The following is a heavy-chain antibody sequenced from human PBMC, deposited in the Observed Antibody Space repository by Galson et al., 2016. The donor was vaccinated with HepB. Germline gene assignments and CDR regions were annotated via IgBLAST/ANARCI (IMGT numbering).Heavy chain of an antibody. Sequence: SVKVSCKASGGTFSGFPISWLRQAPGQGLEWMGVVIPLFGRTDYSQKFQDRLTITADESTTPAYLELSSLRSDDSAFYYCARSSGPNFWSCYNWFAPWGQGTLVTVSS. V-gene: IGHV1-69*13. CDR3: ARSSGPNFWSCYNWFAP. J-gene: IGHJ5*02. CDR2: VIPLFGRT. D-gene: IGHD3-3*01. CDR1: GGTFSGFP.